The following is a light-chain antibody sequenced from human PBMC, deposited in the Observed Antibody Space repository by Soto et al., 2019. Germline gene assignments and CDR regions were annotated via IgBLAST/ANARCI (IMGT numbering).Light chain of an antibody. CDR2: WAS. Sequence: DIVMTQSPDPLAVSLGERATINCKSSQSVLYSSTNKNYLAWYQQKPGQPPKLLIYWASTRESGVPDRFSGSGSGTDFTLTISSLQAEDVAVYYCQQFYSPQNTLGGGTKVDIK. CDR1: QSVLYSSTNKNY. CDR3: QQFYSPQNT. J-gene: IGKJ4*01. V-gene: IGKV4-1*01.